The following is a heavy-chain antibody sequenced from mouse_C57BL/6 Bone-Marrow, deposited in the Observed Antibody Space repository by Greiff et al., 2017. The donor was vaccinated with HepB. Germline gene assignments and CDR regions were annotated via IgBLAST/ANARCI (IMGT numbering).Heavy chain of an antibody. CDR1: GYTFTSYW. Sequence: VQLQQPGAELVMPGASVKLSCKASGYTFTSYWMHWVKQRPGQGLEWIGEIDPSDSYTNYNQKFKGKSTLTVDKSSSTAYMQLSSLTSEDSAGYYCARGYDGSAMDYWGQGTSVTVSS. J-gene: IGHJ4*01. CDR3: ARGYDGSAMDY. D-gene: IGHD2-3*01. CDR2: IDPSDSYT. V-gene: IGHV1-69*01.